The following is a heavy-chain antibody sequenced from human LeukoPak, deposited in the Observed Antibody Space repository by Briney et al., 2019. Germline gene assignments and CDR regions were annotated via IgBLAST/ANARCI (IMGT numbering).Heavy chain of an antibody. Sequence: SETLSLTCTVSGGSISSSSYYWSWIRQPAGKGLQWIGRIYTSGSTNYNPSLKSRVTMSVDTSKNQFSLKLSSVTAADTAVYYCAKGDPFRAGWFDPWGQGILVTVSS. CDR2: IYTSGST. CDR1: GGSISSSSYY. V-gene: IGHV4-61*02. J-gene: IGHJ5*02. D-gene: IGHD6-13*01. CDR3: AKGDPFRAGWFDP.